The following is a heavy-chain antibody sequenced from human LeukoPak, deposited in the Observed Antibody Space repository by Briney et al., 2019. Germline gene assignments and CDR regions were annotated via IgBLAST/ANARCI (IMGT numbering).Heavy chain of an antibody. J-gene: IGHJ6*03. CDR1: GFTVSSNY. CDR2: IYSGGST. CDR3: ARVGYQLLHYYYYYMDV. V-gene: IGHV3-66*01. D-gene: IGHD2-2*01. Sequence: GGSLRLSCAASGFTVSSNYMSWVRQAPGKGLEWVSVIYSGGSTYYADSVKGRFTISRDNSKNTLYLQMNSLRAEDTAVYYCARVGYQLLHYYYYYMDVWGKGTTVTVSS.